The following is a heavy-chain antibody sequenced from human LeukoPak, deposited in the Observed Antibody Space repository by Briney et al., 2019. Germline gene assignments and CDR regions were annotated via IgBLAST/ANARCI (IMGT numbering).Heavy chain of an antibody. CDR3: ARDLKAVAGPFDY. J-gene: IGHJ4*02. V-gene: IGHV3-33*01. D-gene: IGHD6-19*01. CDR1: GFTFSSYG. Sequence: GGALRLSCAASGFTFSSYGMHWVRQAPGKGLEGVAVIWYDGSNKYYADSVKGRFTIYRDNSNNTLYLHMNSLRAEDTAVYYCARDLKAVAGPFDYWGQGTLVTVSS. CDR2: IWYDGSNK.